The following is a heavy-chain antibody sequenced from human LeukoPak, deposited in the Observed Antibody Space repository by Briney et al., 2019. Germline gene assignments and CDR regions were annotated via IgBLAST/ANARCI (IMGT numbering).Heavy chain of an antibody. D-gene: IGHD1-1*01. CDR2: INPNSGDT. J-gene: IGHJ3*02. CDR1: GYTFTSYD. Sequence: ASVKVSCKASGYTFTSYDINWVRQAAGQGLEWMGWINPNSGDTGYAQKFQGRVIMTRDTSTSTAYMQLSSLRSDDTAVYYCTKETNYKNSFNIGGKGTMPAVSS. CDR3: TKETNYKNSFNI. V-gene: IGHV1-8*01.